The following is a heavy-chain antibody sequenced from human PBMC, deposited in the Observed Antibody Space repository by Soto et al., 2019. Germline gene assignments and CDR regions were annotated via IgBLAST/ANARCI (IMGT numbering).Heavy chain of an antibody. J-gene: IGHJ6*02. CDR1: GYTFTGYY. D-gene: IGHD6-13*01. CDR2: INPNSGGT. V-gene: IGHV1-2*04. Sequence: ASVKVSCKASGYTFTGYYMHWVRQAPGQGLEWMGWINPNSGGTNYAQKFQGWVTTTRDTSISTAYMELSRLRSDDTAVYYCARASIAAAGPYYYYYGMDVWGQGTTVTVYS. CDR3: ARASIAAAGPYYYYYGMDV.